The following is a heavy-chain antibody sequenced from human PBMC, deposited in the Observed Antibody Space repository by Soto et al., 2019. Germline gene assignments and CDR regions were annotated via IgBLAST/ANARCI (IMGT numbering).Heavy chain of an antibody. V-gene: IGHV3-33*01. CDR3: ASGRGGDFWSGYYGYYGMDV. CDR2: IWYDGSNK. Sequence: PGGSLRLSCAASGFTFSSYGMHWVRQAPGKGLEWVAVIWYDGSNKYYADSVRGRFTISRDNSKNTLYLQMIILRAEDTVAYYYASGRGGDFWSGYYGYYGMDVWRQGTTVTVSS. D-gene: IGHD3-3*01. J-gene: IGHJ6*02. CDR1: GFTFSSYG.